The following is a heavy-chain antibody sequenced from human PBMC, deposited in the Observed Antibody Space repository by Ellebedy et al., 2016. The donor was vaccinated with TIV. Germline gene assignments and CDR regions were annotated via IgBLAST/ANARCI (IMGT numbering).Heavy chain of an antibody. J-gene: IGHJ4*02. Sequence: ASVKVSXXASGYTFTGYYIHWVRQAPGQGLEWMGWINPDSGGANYAQRFQGRVTMTRDMSISTAYMELSRLRSDDTAVYYCAREVISAGNFDFWGQGTLLTVSS. CDR3: AREVISAGNFDF. CDR1: GYTFTGYY. CDR2: INPDSGGA. D-gene: IGHD6-13*01. V-gene: IGHV1-2*02.